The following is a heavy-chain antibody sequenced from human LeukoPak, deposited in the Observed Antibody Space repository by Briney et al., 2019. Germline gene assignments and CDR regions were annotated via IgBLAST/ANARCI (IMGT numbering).Heavy chain of an antibody. J-gene: IGHJ3*02. D-gene: IGHD6-19*01. CDR2: INPNSGGT. CDR3: ARGRKQWLVRDAFDI. V-gene: IGHV1-2*02. Sequence: ASVKVSCKASGYTFTGYCMHWVRQAPGQGLEWMGWINPNSGGTNYAQKFQGRVTITRDTSISTAYMELGTLTSDDTAVYYCARGRKQWLVRDAFDIWGQGTMVTVSS. CDR1: GYTFTGYC.